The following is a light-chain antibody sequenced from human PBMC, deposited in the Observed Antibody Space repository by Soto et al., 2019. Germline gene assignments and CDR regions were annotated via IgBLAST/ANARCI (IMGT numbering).Light chain of an antibody. CDR1: SSDVGSYNL. CDR2: EGS. Sequence: QSALTQPASVSGSPGQSITISCTGTSSDVGSYNLGSWYQQHPGKAPKLMIYEGSKRPSGVSNRFSGSKSGNTASLPISGLQAEDEADYYCCSYAGSSTPDVCGTGTKLTVL. V-gene: IGLV2-23*01. CDR3: CSYAGSSTPDV. J-gene: IGLJ1*01.